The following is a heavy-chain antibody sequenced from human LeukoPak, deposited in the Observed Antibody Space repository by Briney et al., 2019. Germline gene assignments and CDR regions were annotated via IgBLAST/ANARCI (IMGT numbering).Heavy chain of an antibody. CDR1: GFTVSSNY. CDR3: AKGTLMVYARTYYFDY. V-gene: IGHV3-23*01. CDR2: ISGSGGST. D-gene: IGHD2-8*01. Sequence: GGSLRLSCAASGFTVSSNYMSWVRQAPGKGLEWVSAISGSGGSTYYADSVKGRFTISRDNSKNTLYLQMNSLRAEDTAVYYCAKGTLMVYARTYYFDYWGQGTLVTVSS. J-gene: IGHJ4*02.